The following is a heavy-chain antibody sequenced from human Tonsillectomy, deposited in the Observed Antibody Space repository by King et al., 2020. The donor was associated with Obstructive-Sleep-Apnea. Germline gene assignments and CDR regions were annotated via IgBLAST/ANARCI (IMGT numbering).Heavy chain of an antibody. CDR1: GFTFSSYA. D-gene: IGHD4-23*01. V-gene: IGHV3-23*04. Sequence: VQLVESGGGLVQPGGSLRLSCAASGFTFSSYAMSWVRQAPGKGLEWVSVISGSGGSTYYANSVKGRFTISRNNSKTTLYLQMNSLRAEDTAVYYCAKARQPYVGGEDYFDYWGQGTLVTVSS. CDR3: AKARQPYVGGEDYFDY. J-gene: IGHJ4*02. CDR2: ISGSGGST.